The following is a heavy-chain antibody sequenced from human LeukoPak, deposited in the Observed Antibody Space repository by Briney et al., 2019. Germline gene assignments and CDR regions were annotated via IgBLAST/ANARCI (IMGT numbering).Heavy chain of an antibody. CDR1: GFTVSSNY. CDR2: IYSGGST. CDR3: AREGPVGGRYGSGKQKIGSYYYYGMDV. J-gene: IGHJ6*02. Sequence: PGGSLRLSCAASGFTVSSNYMSWVRQAPGKGLEWVSVIYSGGSTYYADSVKGRFTISRDNSKNTLYLQMNSLRAEDTAVYYCAREGPVGGRYGSGKQKIGSYYYYGMDVWGQGTTVTVSS. D-gene: IGHD3-10*01. V-gene: IGHV3-66*01.